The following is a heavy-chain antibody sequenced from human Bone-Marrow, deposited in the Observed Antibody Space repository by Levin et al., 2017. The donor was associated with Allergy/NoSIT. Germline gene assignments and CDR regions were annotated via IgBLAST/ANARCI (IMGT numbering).Heavy chain of an antibody. Sequence: GGSLRLSCAASGFSFSNFGITWVRQAPGKGLEWVSSISSSATYIYYADSVRGRFTISSDNAKNSVFLQMNSLRAEDTAVYYCARRGWGAATGGLDYWGQGTLVTVSS. CDR1: GFSFSNFG. J-gene: IGHJ4*02. CDR2: ISSSATYI. V-gene: IGHV3-21*01. D-gene: IGHD6-13*01. CDR3: ARRGWGAATGGLDY.